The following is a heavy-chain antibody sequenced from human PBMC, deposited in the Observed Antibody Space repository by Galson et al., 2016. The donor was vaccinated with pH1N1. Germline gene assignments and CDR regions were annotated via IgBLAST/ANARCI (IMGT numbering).Heavy chain of an antibody. Sequence: SLRLSCAASGVTVSNNYMSWVRQAPGKGLEWVSCIYSGGDTYYADSVKGRFTVSRDSSKNTVYLQMNSLRAEDTAVYYCARDTGAYGDYDLLMNNWFDPWGQGTLVTVSS. J-gene: IGHJ5*02. V-gene: IGHV3-53*01. CDR2: IYSGGDT. CDR1: GVTVSNNY. CDR3: ARDTGAYGDYDLLMNNWFDP. D-gene: IGHD4-17*01.